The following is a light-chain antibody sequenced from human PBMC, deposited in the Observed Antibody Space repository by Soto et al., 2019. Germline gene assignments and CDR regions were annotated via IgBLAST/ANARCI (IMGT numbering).Light chain of an antibody. Sequence: QSVLTQPASVSGSPGQSITISCSGTSSDVINYNLVSWYQQHPGKAPKLLLYEVVKRPSGISNRFSGSTSANTASLTISGLQAEDEGDYYCCSSAGAITPHVFGNGTKVPVL. CDR1: SSDVINYNL. V-gene: IGLV2-23*02. CDR2: EVV. J-gene: IGLJ1*01. CDR3: CSSAGAITPHV.